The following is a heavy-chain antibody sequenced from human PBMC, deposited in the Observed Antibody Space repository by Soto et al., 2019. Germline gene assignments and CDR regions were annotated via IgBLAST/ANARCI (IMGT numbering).Heavy chain of an antibody. J-gene: IGHJ6*02. CDR1: GFTFSNYA. CDR3: ARDDGGTAIDYYFGMDV. Sequence: QVQLVESGGGVVQPGGSLRLSCAASGFTFSNYAMHWVRQAPGKGLEWVAVISYAGTNEFYADSVKGRYTISRDNSKNTLYLKMTSLRTEDTAVYFCARDDGGTAIDYYFGMDVWGQGSTVTVS. V-gene: IGHV3-30-3*01. CDR2: ISYAGTNE. D-gene: IGHD1-7*01.